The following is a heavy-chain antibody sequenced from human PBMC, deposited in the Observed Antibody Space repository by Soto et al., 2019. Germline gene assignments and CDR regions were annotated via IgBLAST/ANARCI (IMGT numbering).Heavy chain of an antibody. CDR2: IHNSGIT. V-gene: IGHV4-31*03. D-gene: IGHD6-19*01. CDR3: ARQKQWLSPFDD. J-gene: IGHJ4*02. CDR1: GGSISSGDFY. Sequence: QVQLQESGPGLVKPSQTLSLTCSVSGGSISSGDFYWNWIRQHPGKGLEWIGYIHNSGITDYNPSLQSRVTILVDMSKNQFSLKLTSVTAADTAVYYCARQKQWLSPFDDWGQGTLVTVSS.